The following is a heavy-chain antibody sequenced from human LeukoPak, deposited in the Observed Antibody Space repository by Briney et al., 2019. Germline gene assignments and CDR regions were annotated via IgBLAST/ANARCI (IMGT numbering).Heavy chain of an antibody. CDR3: ARDRGGSAFDI. CDR1: GFTFSSYW. D-gene: IGHD3-10*01. Sequence: PGGSLRLSCAASGFTFSSYWMHWVRQAPGKGLVWVSRVDSDGSSTTYAGSVKGRFTISRDNAKSTLYLQMNSLRAEDTAVYHCARDRGGSAFDILGQGTMVTVSS. J-gene: IGHJ3*02. CDR2: VDSDGSST. V-gene: IGHV3-74*01.